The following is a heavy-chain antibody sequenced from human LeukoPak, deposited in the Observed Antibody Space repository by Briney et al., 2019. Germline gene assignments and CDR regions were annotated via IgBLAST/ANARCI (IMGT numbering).Heavy chain of an antibody. D-gene: IGHD3-10*01. CDR3: ARVLDYYGSGSCGD. Sequence: ASVKASCKASGYIFTDYYMHWVRQAPGQELGWMGRINPNSGGTNYAQKFQGRVTMTRDTSISTAYTELSSLRSEDTAVYYCARVLDYYGSGSCGDWGQGTLVTVSS. J-gene: IGHJ4*02. CDR2: INPNSGGT. V-gene: IGHV1/OR15-1*01. CDR1: GYIFTDYY.